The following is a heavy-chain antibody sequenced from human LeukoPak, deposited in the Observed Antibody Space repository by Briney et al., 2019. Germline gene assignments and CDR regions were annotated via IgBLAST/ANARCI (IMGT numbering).Heavy chain of an antibody. CDR2: INNDGSST. V-gene: IGHV3-74*01. Sequence: GGSLRLSCAVSGFTFNNYWMHWVRQAPGKGLVWVSRINNDGSSTSYADSVKGRFTISRDNAKNSLYLQMNSLRAEDTAVYYCAELGITMIGGVWGKGTTVTISS. J-gene: IGHJ6*04. CDR1: GFTFNNYW. CDR3: AELGITMIGGV. D-gene: IGHD3-10*02.